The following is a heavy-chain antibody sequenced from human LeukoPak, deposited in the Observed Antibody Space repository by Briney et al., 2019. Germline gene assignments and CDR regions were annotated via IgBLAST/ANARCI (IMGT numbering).Heavy chain of an antibody. CDR3: VTDRGAINAFDI. Sequence: ASVTVSCKVSGHTLTELSIHGVRQAPGKGLEWMGLFDPGDGERVYAQRLQGRVSMSEDTSTDTAYMDLRSLRSEDTAMYYCVTDRGAINAFDIWGQGTMVTVSS. CDR1: GHTLTELS. D-gene: IGHD2-15*01. V-gene: IGHV1-24*01. J-gene: IGHJ3*02. CDR2: FDPGDGER.